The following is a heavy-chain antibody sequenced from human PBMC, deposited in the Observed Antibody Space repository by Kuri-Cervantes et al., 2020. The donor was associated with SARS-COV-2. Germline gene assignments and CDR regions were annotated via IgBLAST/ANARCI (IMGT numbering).Heavy chain of an antibody. J-gene: IGHJ4*02. Sequence: ASVKVSCKASGYTFTSYYMHWVQQAPGQGLEWMGIINPSGGSTSYAQKFQGRVTMTRDTSTSTVYMELSSLTSEDTAIYYCYCAPKEGFDSWGQGTLVTVSS. CDR3: YCAPKEGFDS. CDR1: GYTFTSYY. CDR2: INPSGGST. D-gene: IGHD2-21*01. V-gene: IGHV1-46*01.